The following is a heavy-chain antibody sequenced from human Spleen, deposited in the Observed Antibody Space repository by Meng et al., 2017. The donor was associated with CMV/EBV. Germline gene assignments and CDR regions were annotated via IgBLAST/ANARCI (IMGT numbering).Heavy chain of an antibody. V-gene: IGHV3-74*01. J-gene: IGHJ4*02. Sequence: GVSLRLSCAASGFTFSSYWMHWVRQAPGKGLVWVSRIKSDGSSTSYADSVKGRFTISRDNAKNTLYLQMNSLRAEDTAVYYCVRASGSYSFDYWGQGTLVTVSS. CDR3: VRASGSYSFDY. D-gene: IGHD3-10*01. CDR1: GFTFSSYW. CDR2: IKSDGSST.